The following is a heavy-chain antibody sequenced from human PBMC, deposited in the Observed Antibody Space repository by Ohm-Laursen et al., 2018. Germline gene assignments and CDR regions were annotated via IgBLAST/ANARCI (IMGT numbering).Heavy chain of an antibody. D-gene: IGHD3-10*01. CDR2: IWYDGVNK. Sequence: SLRLSCAASGFTFSAYGMHWVRQAPGKGLEWVADIWYDGVNKYYADSVKGRFTISRDNSKNTVYLQMNSLRAEDTAVYYCARVSGAGYGSNAFDIWGQGTMVTVSS. CDR3: ARVSGAGYGSNAFDI. J-gene: IGHJ3*02. CDR1: GFTFSAYG. V-gene: IGHV3-33*01.